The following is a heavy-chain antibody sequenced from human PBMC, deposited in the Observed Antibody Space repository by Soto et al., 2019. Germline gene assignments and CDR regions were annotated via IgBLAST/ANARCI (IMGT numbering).Heavy chain of an antibody. Sequence: EVHLVESGGGLAQPGRSLRLSCVASGFSLDHYAMHWVRQAPGKGLEWVSGISWDSGVIDYADSVRGRFTMSRDNAKNSLYLQMTSLRAEDTALYYCVKDNVGVYCSGGSCYFDYWGQGSLVTVSS. V-gene: IGHV3-9*01. CDR3: VKDNVGVYCSGGSCYFDY. J-gene: IGHJ4*02. CDR1: GFSLDHYA. CDR2: ISWDSGVI. D-gene: IGHD2-15*01.